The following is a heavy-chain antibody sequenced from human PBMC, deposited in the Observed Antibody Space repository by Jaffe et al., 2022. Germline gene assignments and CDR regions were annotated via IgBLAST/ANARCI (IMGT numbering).Heavy chain of an antibody. Sequence: QLQLQESGPGLVKPSETLSLTCTVSGGSISSSSYYWGWIRQPPGKGLEWIGSIYYSGSTYYNPSLKSRVTISVDTSKNQFSLKLSSVTAADTAVYYCARHESGITGTTMYYFDYWGQGTLVTVSS. J-gene: IGHJ4*02. CDR3: ARHESGITGTTMYYFDY. V-gene: IGHV4-39*01. CDR1: GGSISSSSYY. CDR2: IYYSGST. D-gene: IGHD1-20*01.